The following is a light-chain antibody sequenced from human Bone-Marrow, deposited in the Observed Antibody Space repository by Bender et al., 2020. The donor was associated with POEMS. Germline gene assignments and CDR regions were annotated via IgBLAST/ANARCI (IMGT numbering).Light chain of an antibody. V-gene: IGLV2-8*01. CDR2: DVT. J-gene: IGLJ2*01. CDR3: SSSAGSFTLI. Sequence: QTALTQPPSASGSPGQSVTISCTGSINDIGAFNSVSWYLQHPGRAPQLIIYDVTKRPSGVPDRFSGAKSGNTASLTVSGLQLEDEGDYFCSSSAGSFTLIFGGGARLTVL. CDR1: INDIGAFNS.